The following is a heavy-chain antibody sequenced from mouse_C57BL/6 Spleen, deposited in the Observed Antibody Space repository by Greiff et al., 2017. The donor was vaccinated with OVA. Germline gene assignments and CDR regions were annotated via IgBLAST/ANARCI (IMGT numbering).Heavy chain of an antibody. D-gene: IGHD3-2*02. Sequence: QVQLQQPGAELVRPGSSVKLSCKASGYTFTSYWMHWVKQRPIQGLEWIGNIDPSDSEPHYNQKFKDKATLTVDKSSSTAYMQLSSLTSEDSAVYYCARGGLRLQAMDYWGQGTSVTVSS. CDR2: IDPSDSEP. V-gene: IGHV1-52*01. CDR3: ARGGLRLQAMDY. CDR1: GYTFTSYW. J-gene: IGHJ4*01.